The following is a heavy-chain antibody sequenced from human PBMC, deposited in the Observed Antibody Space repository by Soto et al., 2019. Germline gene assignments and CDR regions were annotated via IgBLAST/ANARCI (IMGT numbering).Heavy chain of an antibody. J-gene: IGHJ3*02. Sequence: QVQLQESGPGLVKPSQTLSLTCTVSGGSISSGDYYWSWIRQPPGKGLEWIGYIYYSGSTYYNPSLKSQVTISVDTSKNQFSLKLSSVTAADTAVYYCARFHGYSYGPDDAFDIWGQGTMVAVSS. CDR3: ARFHGYSYGPDDAFDI. CDR1: GGSISSGDYY. CDR2: IYYSGST. D-gene: IGHD5-18*01. V-gene: IGHV4-30-4*01.